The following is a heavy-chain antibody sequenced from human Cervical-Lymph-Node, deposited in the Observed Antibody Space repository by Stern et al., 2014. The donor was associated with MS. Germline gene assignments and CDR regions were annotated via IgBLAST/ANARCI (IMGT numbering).Heavy chain of an antibody. CDR1: GFTVSNNY. CDR2: IYSGGST. CDR3: ARETPSWEQLGKAFDS. J-gene: IGHJ4*02. Sequence: EVQLVESGGGLVQPGGSLRLSCAASGFTVSNNYMSWVRQAPGKGLEWVSVIYSGGSTYYADSVKGRFTISRDNSKNTVFLQMNSLRVEDTAVYYCARETPSWEQLGKAFDSWGQGTLVTVSS. V-gene: IGHV3-66*01. D-gene: IGHD6-6*01.